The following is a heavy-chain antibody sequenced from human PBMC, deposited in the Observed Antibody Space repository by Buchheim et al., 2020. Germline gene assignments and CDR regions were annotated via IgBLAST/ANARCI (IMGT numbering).Heavy chain of an antibody. Sequence: EVQLVESGGGLVQPGGSLRLSCAASGFTFSSYEMNWVRQAPGKGLEWVSYITSSGDIGYYADSVKGRLTISRDNAKNSLYLQMNSLRAEDTAVYYCARDLGAAGQHFDYWGQGT. J-gene: IGHJ4*02. CDR3: ARDLGAAGQHFDY. V-gene: IGHV3-48*03. D-gene: IGHD6-13*01. CDR2: ITSSGDIG. CDR1: GFTFSSYE.